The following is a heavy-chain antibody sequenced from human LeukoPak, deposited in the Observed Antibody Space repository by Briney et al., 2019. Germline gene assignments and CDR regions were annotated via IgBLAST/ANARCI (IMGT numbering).Heavy chain of an antibody. CDR3: TRDLMDYDVSTGLHHYYMDV. D-gene: IGHD3-9*01. CDR1: GFAFSDYY. CDR2: TSPSGGTI. V-gene: IGHV3-11*04. J-gene: IGHJ6*02. Sequence: PGGSLRLSCAASGFAFSDYYMSWIRQAPETGLEWLSYTSPSGGTIYYTDSVKGRFTMSRDNAQNALYLEMNTLRVEDTAVYYCTRDLMDYDVSTGLHHYYMDVWGQGTTVTVSS.